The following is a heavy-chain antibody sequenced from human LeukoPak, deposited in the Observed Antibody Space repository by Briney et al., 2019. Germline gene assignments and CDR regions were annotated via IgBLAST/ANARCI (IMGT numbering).Heavy chain of an antibody. D-gene: IGHD3-10*01. V-gene: IGHV3-30*02. Sequence: PGGSLRLSCAAPGFTFSSYGMQWVRQAPGKGLEWVAFIRYDGSNKYYADSVKGRFTISRDKSKNTLYLQINSLRAEDTAVYYCATAFWAGYYYGSGRFDYWGQGNLVTVSS. J-gene: IGHJ4*02. CDR3: ATAFWAGYYYGSGRFDY. CDR2: IRYDGSNK. CDR1: GFTFSSYG.